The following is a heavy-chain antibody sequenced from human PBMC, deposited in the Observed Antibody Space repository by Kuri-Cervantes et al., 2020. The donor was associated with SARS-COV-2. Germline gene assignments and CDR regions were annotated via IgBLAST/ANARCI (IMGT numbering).Heavy chain of an antibody. CDR2: ISDGGRAK. Sequence: GESLKISYAASGFTFSDYYMSWIRQAPGRGLEWVSYISDGGRAKHYADSVKGRFTVSRDNAKNSLYLQMNSLRTEDTAVYFCAGAGTGWKYPIGYWGQGTLVTVSS. D-gene: IGHD3-10*01. J-gene: IGHJ4*02. CDR1: GFTFSDYY. V-gene: IGHV3-11*04. CDR3: AGAGTGWKYPIGY.